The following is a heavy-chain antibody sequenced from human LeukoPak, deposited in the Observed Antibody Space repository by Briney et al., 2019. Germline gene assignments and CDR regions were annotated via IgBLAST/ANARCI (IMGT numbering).Heavy chain of an antibody. CDR1: GGSISTYY. D-gene: IGHD5-18*01. J-gene: IGHJ5*02. CDR2: ISYGNT. CDR3: ARDKAHSYGRYFDP. Sequence: SETLSLTCSVSGGSISTYYWNWIRQTPGKGLEWIGHISYGNTDYNPSLKSRVTISVDTSKNQFSLKLTSVTAADTAVYYCARDKAHSYGRYFDPWGPGALVTVSS. V-gene: IGHV4-59*01.